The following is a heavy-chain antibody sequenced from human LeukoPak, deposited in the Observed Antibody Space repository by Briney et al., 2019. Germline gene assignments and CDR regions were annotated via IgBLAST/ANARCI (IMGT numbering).Heavy chain of an antibody. CDR1: GGSFSGYY. CDR3: ARGRGYFDL. CDR2: INHSGST. Sequence: PSETLSHTCAVYGGSFSGYYWSWIRQPPGKGLEWIGEINHSGSTNYNPSLKSRVTISVDTSKNQFSLKLSSVTAADTAVYYCARGRGYFDLWGRGTLVTVSS. V-gene: IGHV4-34*01. J-gene: IGHJ2*01.